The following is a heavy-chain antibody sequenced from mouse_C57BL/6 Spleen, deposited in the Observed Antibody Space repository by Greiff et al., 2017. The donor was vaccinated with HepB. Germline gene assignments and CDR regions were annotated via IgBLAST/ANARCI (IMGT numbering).Heavy chain of an antibody. CDR3: ARGVYSNYEGNAMDY. V-gene: IGHV5-17*01. CDR1: GFTFSDYG. CDR2: ISSGSSTI. Sequence: EVKLMESGGGLVKPGGSLKLSCAASGFTFSDYGMHWVRQAPEKGLEWVAYISSGSSTIYYADTVKGRFTISRDNAKNTLFLQMTSLRSEDTAMYYCARGVYSNYEGNAMDYWGQGTSVTVSS. D-gene: IGHD2-5*01. J-gene: IGHJ4*01.